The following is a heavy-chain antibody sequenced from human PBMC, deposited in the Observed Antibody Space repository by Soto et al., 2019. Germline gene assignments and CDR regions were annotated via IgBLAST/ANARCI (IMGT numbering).Heavy chain of an antibody. Sequence: GGSLRLSCAASGFTFSSYAMSWVRQAPGKGLEWVSAISGSGGSTYYADSVKGRFTISRDNSKNTLYLQMNSLRAEDTAVYYCAKQRKYYDSSGYQDYWGQGTLVTVSS. J-gene: IGHJ4*02. CDR1: GFTFSSYA. D-gene: IGHD3-22*01. CDR2: ISGSGGST. CDR3: AKQRKYYDSSGYQDY. V-gene: IGHV3-23*01.